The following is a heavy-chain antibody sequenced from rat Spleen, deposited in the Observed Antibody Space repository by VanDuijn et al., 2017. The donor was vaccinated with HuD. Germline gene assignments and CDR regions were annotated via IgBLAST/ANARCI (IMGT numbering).Heavy chain of an antibody. CDR1: GFTFSNYG. V-gene: IGHV5-29*01. CDR2: ISYDGSST. D-gene: IGHD4-3*01. Sequence: EVQLVESGGGLVQPGRSLKLSCAASGFTFSNYGMAWVRQAQTKGLEWVATISYDGSSTYYRDSVKGRFTISRDNAKSTLYLQMGSLRSEDTATYYCTRGFGLFDYWGQGVMVTVSS. J-gene: IGHJ2*01. CDR3: TRGFGLFDY.